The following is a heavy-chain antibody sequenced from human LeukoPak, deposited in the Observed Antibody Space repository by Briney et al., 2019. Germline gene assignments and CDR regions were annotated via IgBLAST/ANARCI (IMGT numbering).Heavy chain of an antibody. CDR2: INAGNGDT. V-gene: IGHV1-3*01. CDR3: ARYYDSSGYYDWFDP. CDR1: GYTFTSYA. Sequence: ASVRVSCKASGYTFTSYAMHWVRQAPEQRLEWMGWINAGNGDTKYSQKFQGRVTITRDTSASTAYMELSSLRSEDTAVYYCARYYDSSGYYDWFDPWGQGTLVTVSS. D-gene: IGHD3-22*01. J-gene: IGHJ5*02.